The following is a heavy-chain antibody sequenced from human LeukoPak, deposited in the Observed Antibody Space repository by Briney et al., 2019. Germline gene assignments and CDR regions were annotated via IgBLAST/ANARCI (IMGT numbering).Heavy chain of an antibody. D-gene: IGHD1-26*01. CDR3: ARHEYSGSYYGLSWFDP. V-gene: IGHV4-39*01. CDR1: GGSLSSSGYY. Sequence: SETLSLTCTVSGGSLSSSGYYWGWIRQPPGKGLEWIASIYYSGSTYYNPSLKSRVTISVDTSKDQLSLKLSSLTAEDTAVYYCARHEYSGSYYGLSWFDPWGQGTLVTVSS. CDR2: IYYSGST. J-gene: IGHJ5*02.